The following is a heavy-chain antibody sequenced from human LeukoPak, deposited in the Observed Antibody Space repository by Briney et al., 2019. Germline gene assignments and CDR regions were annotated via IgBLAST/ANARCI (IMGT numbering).Heavy chain of an antibody. D-gene: IGHD3-10*01. Sequence: GGSLRLSCAASGFTFTNFVMSWVRQAPGKGLEWVAVISDDGRNKNYAGSVKGRFSISRDDSKSTLYLQMNNLRIEDTAVYYCAKDLQLGHWGQGTLVTVSS. CDR1: GFTFTNFV. V-gene: IGHV3-30*18. CDR2: ISDDGRNK. CDR3: AKDLQLGH. J-gene: IGHJ4*02.